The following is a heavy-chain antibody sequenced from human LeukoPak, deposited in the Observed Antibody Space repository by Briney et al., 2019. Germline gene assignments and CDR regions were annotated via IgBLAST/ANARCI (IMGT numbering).Heavy chain of an antibody. CDR2: ISAYNGNT. D-gene: IGHD3-10*01. Sequence: GASVTVSFKASGYTFTIYGISWVRQAPGQGLEWMGWISAYNGNTNYAQKLQGRVTMTTDTSTSTAYMELRSLRSDDTAVYYCARDRLHYYGSGSYYPWGQGTLVTVSS. CDR3: ARDRLHYYGSGSYYP. V-gene: IGHV1-18*01. J-gene: IGHJ5*02. CDR1: GYTFTIYG.